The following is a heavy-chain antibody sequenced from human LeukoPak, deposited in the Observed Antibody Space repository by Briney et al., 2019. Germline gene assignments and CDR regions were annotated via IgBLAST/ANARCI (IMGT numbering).Heavy chain of an antibody. Sequence: PGRSLRLSCVGSGFPFHNYGMHWVRQAPGKGLEWVSGVSWNSDNIVYADSVKGRFTISRDRAKNSVYLQMDSLRTEDTALYYCAKDTSGSGSLLYYFDRWGQGTQVTVSS. CDR1: GFPFHNYG. V-gene: IGHV3-9*01. J-gene: IGHJ4*02. CDR2: VSWNSDNI. CDR3: AKDTSGSGSLLYYFDR. D-gene: IGHD3-10*01.